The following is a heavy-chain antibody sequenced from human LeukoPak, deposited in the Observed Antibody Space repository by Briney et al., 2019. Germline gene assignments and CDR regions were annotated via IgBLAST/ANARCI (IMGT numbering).Heavy chain of an antibody. J-gene: IGHJ4*02. CDR1: GGSINSGAYY. V-gene: IGHV4-31*03. D-gene: IGHD3-10*01. CDR2: IYYGGST. CDR3: AKRGSPVSDFFDC. Sequence: SETLSLTCTVSGGSINSGAYYWTWIRQHPGKGLEWIGYIYYGGSTYYNPSLKSRVTISLDTSNDQLSLRLHSVTAADTAVYYCAKRGSPVSDFFDCWGRGALVTVSS.